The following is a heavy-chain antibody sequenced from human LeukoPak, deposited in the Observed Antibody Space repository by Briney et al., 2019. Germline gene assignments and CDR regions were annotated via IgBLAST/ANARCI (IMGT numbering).Heavy chain of an antibody. Sequence: GGSLRLSCAASGFTFSSYAMHWVRRAPGKGLEWVAVISYDGSNKYYADSVRGRFTISRDNSKNTLYLQMNSLRAEDTAVYYCARVPRGYYIIQFDYWGQGTLVTVSS. CDR1: GFTFSSYA. D-gene: IGHD3-3*01. CDR3: ARVPRGYYIIQFDY. J-gene: IGHJ4*02. CDR2: ISYDGSNK. V-gene: IGHV3-30-3*01.